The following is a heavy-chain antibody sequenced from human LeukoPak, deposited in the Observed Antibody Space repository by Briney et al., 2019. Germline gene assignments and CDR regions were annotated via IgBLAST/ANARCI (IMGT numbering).Heavy chain of an antibody. Sequence: GGSLRLSCAASGFTFSSYGMHWVRQAPGKGLEWVAVIWYDGSNKYYADSVKGRFTISRDNSKNTLYLQMNSLRAEDTAVYYCARVDSDGSYCYYFDYWGQGTLVTVSS. J-gene: IGHJ4*02. V-gene: IGHV3-30*19. D-gene: IGHD1-26*01. CDR1: GFTFSSYG. CDR2: IWYDGSNK. CDR3: ARVDSDGSYCYYFDY.